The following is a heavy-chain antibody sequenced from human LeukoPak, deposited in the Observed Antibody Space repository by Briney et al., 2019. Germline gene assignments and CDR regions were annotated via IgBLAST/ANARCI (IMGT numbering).Heavy chain of an antibody. D-gene: IGHD3-22*01. CDR2: ISSSSSTI. CDR1: GFTFSSYE. J-gene: IGHJ4*02. CDR3: ARFPTYYYDSSGYPHKQYYFDY. Sequence: PGGSLRLSCAASGFTFSSYEMNWVRQAPGKGLEWVSYISSSSSTIYYADSVKGRFTISRDNAKNSLYLQMNSLRAEDTAVYYCARFPTYYYDSSGYPHKQYYFDYWGQGTLVTVSS. V-gene: IGHV3-48*01.